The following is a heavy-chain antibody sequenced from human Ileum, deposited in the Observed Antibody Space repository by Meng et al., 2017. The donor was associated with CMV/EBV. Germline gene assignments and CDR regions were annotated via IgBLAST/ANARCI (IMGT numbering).Heavy chain of an antibody. CDR1: GFTFSNNW. CDR2: IKEDGSAK. J-gene: IGHJ4*02. Sequence: GESLKISCVASGFTFSNNWMSWVRQIPGKGLEWVANIKEDGSAKYYVNSVKGRFIISRDNARKSLYLQMNTLRAEDTALYYCARGGDYGDYSSPFDFWGQGTLVTVSS. CDR3: ARGGDYGDYSSPFDF. V-gene: IGHV3-7*03. D-gene: IGHD4-17*01.